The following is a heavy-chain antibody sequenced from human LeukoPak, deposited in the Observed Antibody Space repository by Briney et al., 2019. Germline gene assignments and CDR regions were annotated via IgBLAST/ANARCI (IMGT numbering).Heavy chain of an antibody. CDR1: GFTFSSYS. CDR3: VRDPSYGSSWYYYMDV. J-gene: IGHJ6*03. CDR2: ISSSSSYI. V-gene: IGHV3-21*01. D-gene: IGHD6-13*01. Sequence: GGSLRLSCAASGFTFSSYSMNWVRQAPGKGLEWVSSISSSSSYIYYADSVKGRFTISRDNAKNSLYLQMDSLRVEDTAVYYCVRDPSYGSSWYYYMDVWGKGTTVTVSS.